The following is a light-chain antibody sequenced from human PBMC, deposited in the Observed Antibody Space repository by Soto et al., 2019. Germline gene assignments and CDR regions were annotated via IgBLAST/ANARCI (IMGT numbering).Light chain of an antibody. CDR2: DAS. CDR3: QHYGGLWT. V-gene: IGKV1-5*01. CDR1: QSIGNR. J-gene: IGKJ1*01. Sequence: DLQMTQSPSTLSPSIGDRITISFRASQSIGNRLAWYQQKPGTAPKVLIYDASTLESGVPSRFSGSGSGTNFILTISSLQPDDYGTDYCQHYGGLWTFGLGTKV.